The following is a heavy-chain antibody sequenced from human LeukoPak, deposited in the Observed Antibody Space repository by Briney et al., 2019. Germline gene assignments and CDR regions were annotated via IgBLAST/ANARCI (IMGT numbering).Heavy chain of an antibody. D-gene: IGHD3-22*01. CDR2: IIPIFGTA. CDR1: GGTFSSYA. J-gene: IGHJ3*02. V-gene: IGHV1-69*13. Sequence: ASVKVSCKASGGTFSSYAISWVRQAPGQGLEWMGGIIPIFGTANYAQKFQGSVTITADESTSTAYMELSSLRSEDTAVYYCARDSLYYDTLDDAFDIWGQGTMVTVSS. CDR3: ARDSLYYDTLDDAFDI.